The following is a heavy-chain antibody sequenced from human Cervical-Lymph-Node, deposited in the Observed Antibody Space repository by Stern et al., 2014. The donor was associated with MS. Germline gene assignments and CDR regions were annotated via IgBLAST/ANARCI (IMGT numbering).Heavy chain of an antibody. Sequence: QVQLMQSGPGLVKPSETLSLTCTVSGGSISSYYWSWIRQPPGKGLEWIGYIYYSGSTNYNPSLKSRVTISVDTSKNQFSLKLSSVTAADTAVYYCARGVGELYYWGQGTLVTVSS. D-gene: IGHD3-10*01. V-gene: IGHV4-59*01. J-gene: IGHJ4*02. CDR2: IYYSGST. CDR3: ARGVGELYY. CDR1: GGSISSYY.